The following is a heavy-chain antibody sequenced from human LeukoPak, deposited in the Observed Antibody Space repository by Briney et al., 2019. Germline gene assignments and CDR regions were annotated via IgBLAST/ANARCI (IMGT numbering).Heavy chain of an antibody. D-gene: IGHD6-13*01. J-gene: IGHJ4*02. CDR1: GFTFDDYG. Sequence: GGSLRLSCAASGFTFDDYGMHWVRQSPGKGLEWVPGIGWNSATIVYADSVKGRFTISRDNAKNSLYPQMNSLRAEDTAVYYCARGRGSSWYYFDSWGQGTLVTVSS. CDR3: ARGRGSSWYYFDS. V-gene: IGHV3-9*01. CDR2: IGWNSATI.